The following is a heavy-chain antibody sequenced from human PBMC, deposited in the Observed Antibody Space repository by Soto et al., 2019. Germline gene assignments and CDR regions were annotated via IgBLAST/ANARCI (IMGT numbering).Heavy chain of an antibody. V-gene: IGHV4-61*01. J-gene: IGHJ5*02. Sequence: SETLSLTCTVSGGSVSSGSYFWSWIRQPPGKGLEWIGYIDNSGSTNYNPSLKSRVTISVDTSKNQFSLKLSSVTAADTAVYYCARVPSPWGQGTLVTVSS. CDR3: ARVPSP. CDR1: GGSVSSGSYF. CDR2: IDNSGST.